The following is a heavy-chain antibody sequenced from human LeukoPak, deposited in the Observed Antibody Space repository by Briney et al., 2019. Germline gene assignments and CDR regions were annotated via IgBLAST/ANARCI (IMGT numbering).Heavy chain of an antibody. CDR1: GFTFSSYG. J-gene: IGHJ4*02. CDR2: IRYDGSNK. CDR3: AKEKNSYSSSSGQGY. D-gene: IGHD6-6*01. V-gene: IGHV3-30*02. Sequence: PGGSLRLSCAASGFTFSSYGMHWVRQAPGKGLEWVAFIRYDGSNKYYPDSVKGRLTISRDNSKNTLYLQMTSLRGDDTAVYYCAKEKNSYSSSSGQGYWGQGTLVTVSS.